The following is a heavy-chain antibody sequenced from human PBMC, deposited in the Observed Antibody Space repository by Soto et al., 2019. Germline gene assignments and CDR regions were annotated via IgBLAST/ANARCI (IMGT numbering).Heavy chain of an antibody. J-gene: IGHJ3*01. Sequence: QVQLVQSGAEVKKPGASVKVSCKASGYTFTSNDINWVRQATGQGLEWTGWMHPNSGNTGYAQKFQGRATMTSNTAISTAYMELSSLRSEDTAVYFCARGTRVVSLWGQGTLVTVSS. CDR1: GYTFTSND. D-gene: IGHD3-16*02. CDR2: MHPNSGNT. V-gene: IGHV1-8*01. CDR3: ARGTRVVSL.